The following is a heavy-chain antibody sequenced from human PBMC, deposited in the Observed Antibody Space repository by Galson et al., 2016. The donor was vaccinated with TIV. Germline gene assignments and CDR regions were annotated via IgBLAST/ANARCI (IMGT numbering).Heavy chain of an antibody. CDR2: IIPMSGAS. V-gene: IGHV1-69*05. Sequence: SVKVSCKASGGTFSNFAISWVRQAPGQGLEWIGGIIPMSGASKYAQRFQGRVTMTTDESTRTADMELSSLRSDDTAVYYCARAASMANHYDYGMDLWGQGTTVIVSS. CDR1: GGTFSNFA. CDR3: ARAASMANHYDYGMDL. J-gene: IGHJ6*01. D-gene: IGHD2/OR15-2a*01.